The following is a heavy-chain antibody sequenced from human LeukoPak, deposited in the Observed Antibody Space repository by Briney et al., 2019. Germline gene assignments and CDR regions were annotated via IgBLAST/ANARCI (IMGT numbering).Heavy chain of an antibody. CDR3: ARGNYYGSGTLGAFDI. D-gene: IGHD3-10*01. V-gene: IGHV4-34*01. CDR1: GGSFSGYY. CDR2: INHSGST. J-gene: IGHJ3*02. Sequence: SETLSLTCAVYGGSFSGYYWSWIRQPPGKELEWIGEINHSGSTNYIPPLKSRVTISVDTSKNQFSLKLCSVTAADTAVYYCARGNYYGSGTLGAFDIWGQGTMVTVSS.